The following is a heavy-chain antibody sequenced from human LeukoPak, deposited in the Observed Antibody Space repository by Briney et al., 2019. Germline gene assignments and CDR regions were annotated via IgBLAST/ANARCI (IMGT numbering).Heavy chain of an antibody. V-gene: IGHV1-69*06. D-gene: IGHD3-10*01. J-gene: IGHJ3*01. CDR1: AGTFHRYY. CDR2: NTPLSATT. CDR3: AGDAAGTPVGFDV. Sequence: SVKVSCKASAGTFHRYYNRWVRQAPAQGLEWMGRNTPLSATTSQSHSIQGRVTITADISTNTVYLDLSSLRSEDTALYFCAGDAAGTPVGFDVWGQGTMVTVSS.